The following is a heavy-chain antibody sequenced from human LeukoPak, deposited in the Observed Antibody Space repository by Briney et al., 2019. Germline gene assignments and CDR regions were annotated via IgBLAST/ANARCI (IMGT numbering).Heavy chain of an antibody. V-gene: IGHV1-69*04. D-gene: IGHD3-10*01. CDR1: GYTFTSYG. CDR2: IIPILGIA. CDR3: ARVNTYHYGSGVSRAFHM. Sequence: GASVKVSCKASGYTFTSYGISWVRQAPGQGLEWMGRIIPILGIANYAQKFQGRVTITADKSTSTAYMELSSLRSEDTAVYYCARVNTYHYGSGVSRAFHMWGQGTMVTVSS. J-gene: IGHJ3*02.